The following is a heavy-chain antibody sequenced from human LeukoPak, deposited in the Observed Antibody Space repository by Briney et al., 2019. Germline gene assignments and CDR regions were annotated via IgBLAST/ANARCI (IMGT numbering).Heavy chain of an antibody. CDR3: ARSPCSSTSCYFYYGMDV. D-gene: IGHD2-2*01. V-gene: IGHV4-34*01. Sequence: SETLSLTCAVYSGSFSGYYWSWIRQPPGKGLEWIGEINHSGSTNFNPSLKSRVTISLDTSKNQFPLKVSSVTAADTAVYYCARSPCSSTSCYFYYGMDVWGQGTTVTVSS. CDR1: SGSFSGYY. J-gene: IGHJ6*02. CDR2: INHSGST.